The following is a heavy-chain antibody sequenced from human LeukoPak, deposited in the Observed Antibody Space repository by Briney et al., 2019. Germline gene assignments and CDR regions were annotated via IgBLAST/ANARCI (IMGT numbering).Heavy chain of an antibody. Sequence: GGSLRLSCADSGFTFSTFAMIWVRQPPGKGLEWVSRIFPSGGVIHYADSVRGRFTISRDNSKSTLSLQMNNLRAEDTAIYYCAKDFWSGYYSGYFDYWGQGTLVTVSS. CDR2: IFPSGGVI. D-gene: IGHD3-3*01. CDR3: AKDFWSGYYSGYFDY. J-gene: IGHJ4*02. CDR1: GFTFSTFA. V-gene: IGHV3-23*01.